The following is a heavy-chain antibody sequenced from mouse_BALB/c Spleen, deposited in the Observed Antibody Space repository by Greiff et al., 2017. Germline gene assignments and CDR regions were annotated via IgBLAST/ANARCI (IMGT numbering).Heavy chain of an antibody. D-gene: IGHD2-4*01. Sequence: EVQLQQSGPGLVKPSQSLSLTCTVTGYSITSDYAWNWIRQFPGNKLEWMGYISYSGSTSYNPSLKSRISITRDTSKNQFFLQLNSVTTEDTATYYCATMITTGAYAMDYWGQGTSVTVSS. V-gene: IGHV3-2*02. J-gene: IGHJ4*01. CDR2: ISYSGST. CDR3: ATMITTGAYAMDY. CDR1: GYSITSDYA.